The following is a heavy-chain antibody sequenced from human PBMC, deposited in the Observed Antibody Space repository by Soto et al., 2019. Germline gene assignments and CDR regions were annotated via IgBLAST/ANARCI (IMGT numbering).Heavy chain of an antibody. CDR1: GFTFSSYA. CDR2: ISYDGSTQ. CDR3: ARDNGWEWVKNYAMAV. Sequence: QVQLVESGGGVVQPGRSLRLSCTVSGFTFSSYAMHWVRQAPGKGLEWVAVISYDGSTQYYADSLKGRFTISRDNSKNTLYVYMRSLRPDDTAVYYCARDNGWEWVKNYAMAVWGEGTTVTVSS. D-gene: IGHD3-3*01. J-gene: IGHJ6*04. V-gene: IGHV3-30-3*01.